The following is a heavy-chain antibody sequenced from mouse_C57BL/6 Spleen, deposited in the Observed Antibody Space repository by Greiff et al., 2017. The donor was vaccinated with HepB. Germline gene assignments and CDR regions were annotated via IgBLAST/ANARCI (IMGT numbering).Heavy chain of an antibody. Sequence: EVKLVESGAELVRPGSSVKMSCKTSGYTFTSYGINWVKQRPGQGLEWIGYIYIGNGYTEYNEKFKGKATLTSDTSSSTAYMQLSSLTSEDSAIYFCARSNYGSSPYYFDYWGQGTTLTVSS. V-gene: IGHV1-58*01. CDR2: IYIGNGYT. D-gene: IGHD1-1*01. CDR3: ARSNYGSSPYYFDY. CDR1: GYTFTSYG. J-gene: IGHJ2*01.